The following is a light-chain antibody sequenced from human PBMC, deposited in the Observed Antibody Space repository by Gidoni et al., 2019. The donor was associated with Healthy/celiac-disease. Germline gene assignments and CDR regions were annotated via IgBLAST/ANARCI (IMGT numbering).Light chain of an antibody. CDR3: QQSYSTPQT. CDR2: AAS. J-gene: IGKJ2*01. V-gene: IGKV1-39*01. CDR1: QSISSY. Sequence: DIQMTQSPSSLSASASQSISSYLNWYQQKPGKAPKLLIYAASSLQSGVPSRFSGSGSGTDFTLTISSLQPEDFATYYCQQSYSTPQTFXQXTKLEIK.